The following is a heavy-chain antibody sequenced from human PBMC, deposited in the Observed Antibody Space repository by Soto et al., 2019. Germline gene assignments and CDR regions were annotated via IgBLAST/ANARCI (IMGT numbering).Heavy chain of an antibody. CDR1: GFTFSSYG. D-gene: IGHD6-13*01. Sequence: PGGSLRLSCAASGFTFSSYGMHWVRQAPGKGLEWVAVISYDGSNKYYADSVKGRFTISRDNSKNTLYLQMNSLRAEDTAVYYCAKDRGGYSSSWYIKGLDYWGQGTLVTVS. CDR3: AKDRGGYSSSWYIKGLDY. V-gene: IGHV3-30*18. J-gene: IGHJ4*02. CDR2: ISYDGSNK.